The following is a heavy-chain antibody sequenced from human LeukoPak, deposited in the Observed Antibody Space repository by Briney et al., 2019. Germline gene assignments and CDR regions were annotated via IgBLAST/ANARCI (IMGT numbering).Heavy chain of an antibody. CDR1: GGSISSDTYY. CDR2: IYTSGST. D-gene: IGHD6-13*01. Sequence: SETLSLTCTVSGGSISSDTYYWSWIRQPAGKGLEWIGRIYTSGSTNYNPSLKSRVTISIDTSKNQFSLKLSSVTAADTALYYCARQVAAAGRIHDYWGQGTMVTVSS. J-gene: IGHJ4*02. V-gene: IGHV4-61*02. CDR3: ARQVAAAGRIHDY.